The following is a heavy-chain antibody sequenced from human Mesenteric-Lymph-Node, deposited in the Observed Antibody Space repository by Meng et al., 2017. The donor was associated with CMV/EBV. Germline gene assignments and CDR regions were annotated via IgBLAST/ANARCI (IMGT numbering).Heavy chain of an antibody. CDR3: ARDHVIDGGYQLDP. Sequence: SDTLSPTCAVYGGSSSDYFWSWIRQSPGKGLEWFGEIRHTGTNNYNSSLKRRVTISLDTSKNQYSMRLNSVTATNTAVYYCARDHVIDGGYQLDPWGQGTLVTVSS. CDR2: IRHTGTN. D-gene: IGHD4-17*01. CDR1: GGSSSDYF. V-gene: IGHV4-34*01. J-gene: IGHJ5*02.